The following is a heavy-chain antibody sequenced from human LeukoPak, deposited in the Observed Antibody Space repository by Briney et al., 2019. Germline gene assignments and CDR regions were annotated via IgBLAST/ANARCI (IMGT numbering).Heavy chain of an antibody. CDR3: ARDGLVRGVIITEPFDP. J-gene: IGHJ5*02. D-gene: IGHD3-10*01. CDR2: INTNTGNP. V-gene: IGHV7-4-1*02. CDR1: GGTFSSYA. Sequence: ASVKVSCKASGGTFSSYAISWVRQAPGQGLEWMGWINTNTGNPTCAQGFTGRFVFSLDTSVSTAHLQISSLKTEDTAVYYCARDGLVRGVIITEPFDPWGQGTLVTVSS.